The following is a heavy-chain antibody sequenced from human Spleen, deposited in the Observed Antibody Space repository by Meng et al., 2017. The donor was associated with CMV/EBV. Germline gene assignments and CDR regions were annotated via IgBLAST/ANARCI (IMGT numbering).Heavy chain of an antibody. CDR2: ISPNTGGT. Sequence: ASVKVSCKASGYTFIGYYIHWVRQAPGQGLEWMGWISPNTGGTNYAQKFQGRVTMTRDTSISTAYMEVSRLRSDDTAVYYCATPPGGQWLVRDYWGQGTLVTVSS. J-gene: IGHJ4*02. CDR1: GYTFIGYY. CDR3: ATPPGGQWLVRDY. V-gene: IGHV1-2*02. D-gene: IGHD6-19*01.